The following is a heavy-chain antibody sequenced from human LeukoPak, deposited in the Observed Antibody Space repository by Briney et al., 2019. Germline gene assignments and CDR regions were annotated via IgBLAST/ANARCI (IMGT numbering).Heavy chain of an antibody. CDR2: INPNSGGT. CDR3: ARRYYDSSGYYGRFDY. V-gene: IGHV1-2*02. CDR1: GYTFTGYY. Sequence: ASVKVSCKASGYTFTGYYMHWVRHAPGQGLEWMGWINPNSGGTNYAQKFQGRVTMTRDTSISTAYMELSRLRSDDTAVYYCARRYYDSSGYYGRFDYWGQGTLVTVSS. D-gene: IGHD3-22*01. J-gene: IGHJ4*02.